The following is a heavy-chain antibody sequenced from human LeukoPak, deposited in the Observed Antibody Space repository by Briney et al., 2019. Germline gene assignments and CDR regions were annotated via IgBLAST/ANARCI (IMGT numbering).Heavy chain of an antibody. Sequence: SETLSLTCTVSGGSISSSSYYWGGLRQPPGRGLEGLGSIYYSGSTYYNPSLKSRVTISENTSKNQFSLKLSSVTAADTAVYYCARGSRGYYYMAVWGKGATVTASS. V-gene: IGHV4-39*07. CDR2: IYYSGST. CDR1: GGSISSSSYY. D-gene: IGHD3-10*01. J-gene: IGHJ6*03. CDR3: ARGSRGYYYMAV.